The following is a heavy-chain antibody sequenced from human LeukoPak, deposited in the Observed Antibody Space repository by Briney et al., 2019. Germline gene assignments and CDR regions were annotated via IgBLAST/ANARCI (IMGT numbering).Heavy chain of an antibody. CDR2: MLPIFGTA. D-gene: IGHD6-13*01. Sequence: SVKVSCKTSGGNFRNYGFHWVRQAPGQGLEWMGGMLPIFGTANYAQKFQGRVTITADESSNTASLDLSSLTSEDTAVYYCATDPNPYSSTSGYFDFWGQGTLVTVSS. CDR1: GGNFRNYG. V-gene: IGHV1-69*13. J-gene: IGHJ4*02. CDR3: ATDPNPYSSTSGYFDF.